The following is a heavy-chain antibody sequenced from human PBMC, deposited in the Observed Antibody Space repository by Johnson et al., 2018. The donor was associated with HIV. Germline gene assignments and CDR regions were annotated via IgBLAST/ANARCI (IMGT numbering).Heavy chain of an antibody. CDR2: ISGSGGST. CDR3: AKGEAAPTVTLDI. D-gene: IGHD4-11*01. J-gene: IGHJ3*02. Sequence: VQLVESGGGLAQPGGALRLSCAASGFTFSSYAMSWVRQAPGKGLEWVSGISGSGGSTYYADSVRGRVTISRDNSKNTLYLQMNSQRAEDTAGYYCAKGEAAPTVTLDIWGQGTMVTVPS. CDR1: GFTFSSYA. V-gene: IGHV3-23*04.